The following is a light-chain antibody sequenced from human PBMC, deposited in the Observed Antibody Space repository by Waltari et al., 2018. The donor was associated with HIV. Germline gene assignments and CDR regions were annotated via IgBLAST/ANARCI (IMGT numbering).Light chain of an antibody. CDR3: QQYKDWPPWT. J-gene: IGKJ1*01. Sequence: EIVLTQSPATLSVSPGEVATLSCRASQDISSDLAWYQQKPGQAPRLLISRASARATGIPARFSGSGSGTEFTLTISSLQSDDFAIYYCQQYKDWPPWTFGQGTKVEVK. CDR2: RAS. CDR1: QDISSD. V-gene: IGKV3-15*01.